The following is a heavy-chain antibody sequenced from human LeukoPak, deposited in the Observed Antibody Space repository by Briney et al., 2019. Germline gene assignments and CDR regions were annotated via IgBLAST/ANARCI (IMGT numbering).Heavy chain of an antibody. CDR3: ARLAHYDYGDYAYYFDY. D-gene: IGHD4-17*01. Sequence: SETLSLTCTVSGGSISSSSYYWGWIRQPPGKGLEWIGSIYYSGSTYYNPSLKSRVTISVDTSKNQFSLKLSSVTAAGTAVYYCARLAHYDYGDYAYYFDYWGQGTLVTVSS. V-gene: IGHV4-39*01. J-gene: IGHJ4*02. CDR2: IYYSGST. CDR1: GGSISSSSYY.